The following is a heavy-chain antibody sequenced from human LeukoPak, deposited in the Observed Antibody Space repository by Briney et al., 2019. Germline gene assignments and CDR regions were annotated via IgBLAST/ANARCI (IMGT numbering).Heavy chain of an antibody. CDR3: ARGLVGYIAARPHLYFDY. D-gene: IGHD6-6*01. CDR1: GYTFTSYG. V-gene: IGHV1-18*01. J-gene: IGHJ4*02. Sequence: ASVKVSCKASGYTFTSYGISWVRQAPGQGLEWMGWISAYNGNTNYAQKLQGRVTMTTDTSTSTAYMELRSLRSDDTAVYYCARGLVGYIAARPHLYFDYWGQGTLVTVSS. CDR2: ISAYNGNT.